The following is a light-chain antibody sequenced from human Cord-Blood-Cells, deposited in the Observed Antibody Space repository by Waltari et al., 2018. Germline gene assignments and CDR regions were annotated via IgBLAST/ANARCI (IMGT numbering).Light chain of an antibody. J-gene: IGKJ1*01. Sequence: DIVMTQSPDSLAVPLGERATINCTSSQSVLYSSNNKTYLAWYQQKRGQPPKLLIYWASTRESGVPDRVSGSGSGTDFTLTISSLQAEDVAVYYCQQYYSTPWTFGQGTKVEIK. CDR1: QSVLYSSNNKTY. CDR2: WAS. V-gene: IGKV4-1*01. CDR3: QQYYSTPWT.